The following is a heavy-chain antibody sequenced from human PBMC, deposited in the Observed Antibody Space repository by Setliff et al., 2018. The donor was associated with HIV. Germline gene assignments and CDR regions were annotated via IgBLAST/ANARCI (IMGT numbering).Heavy chain of an antibody. CDR2: ISGSGGST. D-gene: IGHD3-10*01. Sequence: GGSLRLSCAASGFTFSSYAMSWVRQAPGKGLEWVSAISGSGGSTYYADSVKGRFTISRDNSKNTLYLQMNSLRAEDTAVYYCAKGYYGSGTFRYYYYYGMDVWGQGTTVTVSS. J-gene: IGHJ6*02. V-gene: IGHV3-23*01. CDR1: GFTFSSYA. CDR3: AKGYYGSGTFRYYYYYGMDV.